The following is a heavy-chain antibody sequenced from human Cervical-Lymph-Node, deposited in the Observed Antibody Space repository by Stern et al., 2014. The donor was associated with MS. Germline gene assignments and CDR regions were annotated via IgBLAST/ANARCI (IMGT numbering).Heavy chain of an antibody. Sequence: VQLVESGGGVVQPGGSQRLSCTASGFTFEDYAMEWVRQVPGKGLEWVAMIWYDGSQKSYGDSGRGRFSVSRDNSRNTLYLQMKSLSLEDTAVYYCARKIPDYYYYAMDVWGQGTTVTVSS. CDR1: GFTFEDYA. D-gene: IGHD2-2*02. CDR3: ARKIPDYYYYAMDV. V-gene: IGHV3-33*01. CDR2: IWYDGSQK. J-gene: IGHJ6*02.